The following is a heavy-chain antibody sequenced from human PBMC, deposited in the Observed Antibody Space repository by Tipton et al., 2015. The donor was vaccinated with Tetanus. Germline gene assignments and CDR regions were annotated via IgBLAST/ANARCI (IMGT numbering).Heavy chain of an antibody. D-gene: IGHD3-22*01. CDR3: ARIRYCPDSSAFLSDY. V-gene: IGHV4-59*01. CDR2: IYYRGET. Sequence: TLSLTCIVSGGSISGYYWTWMRQPPGKGLEWLGYIYYRGETNYNPSVSSRLTISLDTSKNQVSLRLTSVTAADTAVYFCARIRYCPDSSAFLSDYWGRGIRVTVSS. J-gene: IGHJ4*02. CDR1: GGSISGYY.